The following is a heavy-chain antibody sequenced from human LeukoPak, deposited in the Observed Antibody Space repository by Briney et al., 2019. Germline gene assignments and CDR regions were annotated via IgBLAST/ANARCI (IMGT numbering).Heavy chain of an antibody. Sequence: PSETLSLTCTVSGGSISSYYWSWIRQSPGKGMEWIGYIYYSGSTNYNPSLKSRVTISVDTSKNQFSLKLTSVTAADTAVYYCARLNHDVLTGYYNPDYWGQGTLVTVSS. V-gene: IGHV4-59*01. CDR2: IYYSGST. CDR1: GGSISSYY. CDR3: ARLNHDVLTGYYNPDY. J-gene: IGHJ4*02. D-gene: IGHD3-9*01.